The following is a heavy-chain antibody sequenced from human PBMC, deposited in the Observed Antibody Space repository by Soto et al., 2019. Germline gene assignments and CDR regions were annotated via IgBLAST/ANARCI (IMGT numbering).Heavy chain of an antibody. V-gene: IGHV4-61*01. Sequence: PSETLSVTWTVSGGSVSSDNYYWSWIRQPPGKGLEWIGYIYYNGATDYNPSLKSRLTISVDTSKNQFSLKLSSVTAADTAVYYCARARGYCTNGVCLDAFDIWGQGTMVTVSS. CDR1: GGSVSSDNYY. CDR2: IYYNGAT. CDR3: ARARGYCTNGVCLDAFDI. J-gene: IGHJ3*02. D-gene: IGHD2-8*01.